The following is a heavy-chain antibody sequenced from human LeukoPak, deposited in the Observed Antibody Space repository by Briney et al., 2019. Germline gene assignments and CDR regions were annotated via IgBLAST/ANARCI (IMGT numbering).Heavy chain of an antibody. V-gene: IGHV4-31*03. D-gene: IGHD3-10*01. J-gene: IGHJ4*02. CDR2: IYYSGST. CDR3: ARHSSRPGPYGSGSHYLDY. Sequence: PSETLSLTCTVSGGSISSGGYYWSWIRQHPGKGLEWIGYIYYSGSTYYNPSLKSRVTISVDTSKNQFSLKLSSVTAADTAVFYCARHSSRPGPYGSGSHYLDYWGQGTLVTVSS. CDR1: GGSISSGGYY.